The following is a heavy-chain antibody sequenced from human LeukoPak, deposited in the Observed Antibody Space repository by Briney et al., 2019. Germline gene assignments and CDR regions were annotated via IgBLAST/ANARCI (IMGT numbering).Heavy chain of an antibody. CDR3: ARLAAAGTGEDY. Sequence: PGGSLRLSCAASGFTFSIYSMNWVRQAPGKGLEWVSYISSSSSTIHYADSVKGRFTISRDNDENSLYLQMNSLRDEDTAVYYCARLAAAGTGEDYWGQGTLVTVSS. D-gene: IGHD6-13*01. J-gene: IGHJ4*02. V-gene: IGHV3-48*02. CDR2: ISSSSSTI. CDR1: GFTFSIYS.